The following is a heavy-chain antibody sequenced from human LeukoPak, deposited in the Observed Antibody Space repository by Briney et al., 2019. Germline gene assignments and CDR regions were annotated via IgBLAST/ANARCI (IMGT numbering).Heavy chain of an antibody. J-gene: IGHJ3*02. CDR2: ISGSGGGT. V-gene: IGHV3-23*01. D-gene: IGHD3-22*01. Sequence: GGSLRLSCAASGFTFSSYAMSWVRQAPGKGLEWVSAISGSGGGTYYADSVKGRFTISRDNSKNTLYLQMNSLRAEDTAVYYCAKIPHAIVVASDAFDIWGQGTMVTVSS. CDR3: AKIPHAIVVASDAFDI. CDR1: GFTFSSYA.